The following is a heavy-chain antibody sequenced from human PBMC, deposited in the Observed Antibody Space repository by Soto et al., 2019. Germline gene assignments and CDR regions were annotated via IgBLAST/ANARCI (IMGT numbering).Heavy chain of an antibody. Sequence: QLQLQESGSGLVKPSQTLSPTCAVSGGSTSSGGYSWSWIRQPPGKGLEWIGYIYHSGSTYYNPALESRVTLSVDRAKNQFSLKLSSVTAADTAVYYCAGGIAARPLGYWGQGTLVTVSS. V-gene: IGHV4-30-2*01. J-gene: IGHJ4*02. CDR2: IYHSGST. D-gene: IGHD6-6*01. CDR1: GGSTSSGGYS. CDR3: AGGIAARPLGY.